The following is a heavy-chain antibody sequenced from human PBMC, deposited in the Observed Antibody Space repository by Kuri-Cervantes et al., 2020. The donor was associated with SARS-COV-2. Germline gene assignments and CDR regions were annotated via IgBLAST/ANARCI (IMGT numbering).Heavy chain of an antibody. CDR1: GFTFSSYG. Sequence: GGSLRLSCAASGFTFSSYGMHWVRQAPGKGLEWVAVISYDGSNKYYADSVKGRFTISRDNSKNTLYLQMNSLRAEDTAVYYCAKDNSSSWYAVGPTFYYWGQGTLVTVSS. V-gene: IGHV3-30*18. CDR3: AKDNSSSWYAVGPTFYY. J-gene: IGHJ4*02. CDR2: ISYDGSNK. D-gene: IGHD6-13*01.